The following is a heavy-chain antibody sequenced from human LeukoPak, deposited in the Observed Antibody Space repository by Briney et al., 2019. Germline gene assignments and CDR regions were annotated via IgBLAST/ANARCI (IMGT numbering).Heavy chain of an antibody. D-gene: IGHD2-15*01. CDR3: GRGPKAGGPHHDMDV. CDR1: GYTXTSYG. CDR2: ISAYSGDT. V-gene: IGHV1-18*01. Sequence: ASXXVPXKAXGYTXTSYGIXXVRQAPGQGLEWMGXISAYSGDTNYAQKFQGRATMTTDTSTSTAYMELRSLSSDDTAVYYCGRGPKAGGPHHDMDVWGRGTTVTVSS. J-gene: IGHJ6*02.